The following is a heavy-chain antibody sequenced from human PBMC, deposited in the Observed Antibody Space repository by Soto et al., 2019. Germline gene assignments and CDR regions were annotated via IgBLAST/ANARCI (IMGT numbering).Heavy chain of an antibody. Sequence: EVQLVESGGGLVQPGGSLRLSCAAFGFPFSDHYMDWVRQAPGKGLEWVGRIRNKANSYTTEYAASVKGRFTVSRDDSKKSLFLQMHSLKTEDTAVYYCIREGFCTGGSCYSSYLDFWGQGTLVTVSS. D-gene: IGHD2-15*01. V-gene: IGHV3-72*01. J-gene: IGHJ4*02. CDR1: GFPFSDHY. CDR2: IRNKANSYTT. CDR3: IREGFCTGGSCYSSYLDF.